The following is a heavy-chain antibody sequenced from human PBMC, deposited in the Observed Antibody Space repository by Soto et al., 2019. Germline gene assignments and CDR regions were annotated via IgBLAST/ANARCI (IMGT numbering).Heavy chain of an antibody. J-gene: IGHJ4*02. V-gene: IGHV2-5*02. CDR3: AHRVLRTVFGLVTTTAIYFDF. CDR1: GFSLTTSGVG. D-gene: IGHD3-3*01. CDR2: IYWGDDR. Sequence: QITLNESGPTVVRPTETLTLTCRFSGFSLTTSGVGVGCIRQSPGKAPEWLALIYWGDDRRYRASLKSRLTITKDTSKNQVVLTVSDLDPTDTATYYCAHRVLRTVFGLVTTTAIYFDFWGQGTPVAVSS.